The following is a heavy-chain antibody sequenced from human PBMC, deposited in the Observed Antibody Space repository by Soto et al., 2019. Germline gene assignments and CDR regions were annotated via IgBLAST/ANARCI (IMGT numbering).Heavy chain of an antibody. CDR2: IIPIFGTA. Sequence: QVQLVQSGAEVKKPGSSVKVSCKASGGTFSCYAISWVRQAPGQGLEWMGGIIPIFGTANYAQKFQGRVTITADESTSTAYMELSSLRSEDTAVYYCARHDCISSSCYYYYYYGMDVWGQGTTVTVSS. CDR3: ARHDCISSSCYYYYYYGMDV. CDR1: GGTFSCYA. D-gene: IGHD2-2*01. J-gene: IGHJ6*02. V-gene: IGHV1-69*12.